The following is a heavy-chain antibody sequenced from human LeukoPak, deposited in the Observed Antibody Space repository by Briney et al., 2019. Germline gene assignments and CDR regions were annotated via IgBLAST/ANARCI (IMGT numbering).Heavy chain of an antibody. V-gene: IGHV3-30*18. CDR2: ISYDGSNK. J-gene: IGHJ4*02. CDR1: GFTFSSYG. D-gene: IGHD2-21*02. Sequence: GGSLRLSCAASGFTFSSYGMHWVRQAPGKGLEWVAVISYDGSNKYYADSVKGRFTISRDNSKNTLYLQMNSLRAEDTAVYYCAKDSHPYCGGDCYFDYWGQGTLVTVSS. CDR3: AKDSHPYCGGDCYFDY.